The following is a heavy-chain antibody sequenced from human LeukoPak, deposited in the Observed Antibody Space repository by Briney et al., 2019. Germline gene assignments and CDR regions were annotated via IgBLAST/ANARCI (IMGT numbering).Heavy chain of an antibody. Sequence: PGGSLRLSCAASGFTFDDYAMHWVRQAPGKGLEWVSGISWNSGSIGYADSVKGRFTISRDNAKNSLYLQMNSLRAEDTALYYCAKSEEWELPNPFDYWGQGTLVTVSS. CDR3: AKSEEWELPNPFDY. CDR1: GFTFDDYA. D-gene: IGHD1-26*01. J-gene: IGHJ4*02. CDR2: ISWNSGSI. V-gene: IGHV3-9*01.